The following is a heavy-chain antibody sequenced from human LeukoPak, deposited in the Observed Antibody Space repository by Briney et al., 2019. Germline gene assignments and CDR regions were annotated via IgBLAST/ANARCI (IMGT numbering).Heavy chain of an antibody. D-gene: IGHD2-2*01. J-gene: IGHJ5*02. V-gene: IGHV3-30*02. Sequence: GGSLRLSCAASGFTFSSYGMHWVRQAPGKGLEWVAFIRYDGSNKYYADSVKGRFTISRDNSKNTLYLQMNSLRAEDTAVYYCAAMEVPADNWFAPWGQETLAPSPQ. CDR1: GFTFSSYG. CDR3: AAMEVPADNWFAP. CDR2: IRYDGSNK.